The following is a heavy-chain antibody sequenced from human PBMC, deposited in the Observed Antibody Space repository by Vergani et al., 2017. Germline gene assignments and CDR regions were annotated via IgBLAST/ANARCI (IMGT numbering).Heavy chain of an antibody. CDR2: IYPGDSDT. V-gene: IGHV5-51*01. Sequence: EVQLVQSGAEVQKPGESLKISCKGSGYSFTSYWIVWVRQMPGKGLGWMGIIYPGDSDTRYSPSFQGQVTISADKSISTAYLQWSSLKDSDTAMYYCARVSWEMATITSLAYGGEGRLVTV. D-gene: IGHD5-24*01. J-gene: IGHJ4*02. CDR1: GYSFTSYW. CDR3: ARVSWEMATITSLAY.